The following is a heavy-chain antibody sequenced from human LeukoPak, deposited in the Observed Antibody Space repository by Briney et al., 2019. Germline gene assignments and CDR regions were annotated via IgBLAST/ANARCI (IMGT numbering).Heavy chain of an antibody. V-gene: IGHV4-59*12. J-gene: IGHJ4*02. CDR3: ARDFNDFWSVYIDY. Sequence: SETLSLTCTISGGSISSSYWSWIRQPPGKGLEYLGYIHYSGSTDYNPSLKSRTTISIDTSKNQFSLKLSSVTAADTAVYYCARDFNDFWSVYIDYWGQGTLVTVSS. CDR2: IHYSGST. CDR1: GGSISSSY. D-gene: IGHD3-3*01.